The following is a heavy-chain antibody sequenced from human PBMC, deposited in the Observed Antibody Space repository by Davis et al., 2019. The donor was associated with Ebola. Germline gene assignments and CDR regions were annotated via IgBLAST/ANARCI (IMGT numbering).Heavy chain of an antibody. Sequence: GESLKISCAASGFTFSSYGMHWVRQAPGKGLEWVAVIWYDGSNKYYADSVKGRFTISRDNSKNTLYLQMNSLRAEDTAVYYCAREGYSSSWYFDYWGQGTLVTVSS. CDR1: GFTFSSYG. D-gene: IGHD6-13*01. V-gene: IGHV3-33*01. CDR2: IWYDGSNK. CDR3: AREGYSSSWYFDY. J-gene: IGHJ4*02.